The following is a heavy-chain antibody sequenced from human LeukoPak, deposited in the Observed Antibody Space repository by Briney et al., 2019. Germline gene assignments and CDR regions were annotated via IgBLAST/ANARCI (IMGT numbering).Heavy chain of an antibody. D-gene: IGHD6-19*01. CDR1: GFTFSSYA. CDR3: AKGAVAGNQKPGGY. V-gene: IGHV3-23*01. Sequence: AGGSLRLSCAASGFTFSSYAMSWSGQAPGKGLEGVSAISGSGGSTYYADSVKGRFTISRDNSKNTLYLQMNSLRAEDTAVYYCAKGAVAGNQKPGGYWGQGTLVTVSS. CDR2: ISGSGGST. J-gene: IGHJ4*02.